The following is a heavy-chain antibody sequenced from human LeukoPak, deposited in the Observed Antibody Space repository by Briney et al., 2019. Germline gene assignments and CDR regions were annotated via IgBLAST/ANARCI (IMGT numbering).Heavy chain of an antibody. CDR1: GFNVSRNY. CDR3: ARGGWGTYDPGNLDY. CDR2: IYSGGST. D-gene: IGHD6-19*01. V-gene: IGHV3-53*01. Sequence: GGSLRLSCAASGFNVSRNYVSWVRQAPGKGLECVSVIYSGGSTYYADSVKGRFTISRDISKNTLYLQINSLRAEDTALYYCARGGWGTYDPGNLDYWGQGTLVTVSS. J-gene: IGHJ4*02.